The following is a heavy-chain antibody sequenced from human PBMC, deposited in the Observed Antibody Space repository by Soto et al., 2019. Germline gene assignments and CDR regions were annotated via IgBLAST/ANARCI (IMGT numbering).Heavy chain of an antibody. CDR2: INAGNGNT. D-gene: IGHD3-3*01. Sequence: ASVKVSCKASGYTFTSYAMHWVRQAPGQRLEWMGWINAGNGNTKYSQKIQGRVTITRDTSASTAYMELSSLRSEDTAVYYCARGGYDFWSGYQSPLYGMDVWGQGTTVTVSS. V-gene: IGHV1-3*01. J-gene: IGHJ6*02. CDR3: ARGGYDFWSGYQSPLYGMDV. CDR1: GYTFTSYA.